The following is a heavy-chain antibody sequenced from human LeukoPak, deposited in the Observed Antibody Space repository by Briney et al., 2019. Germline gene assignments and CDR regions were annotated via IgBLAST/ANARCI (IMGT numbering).Heavy chain of an antibody. J-gene: IGHJ4*02. V-gene: IGHV5-51*01. CDR1: GYSFTSYR. CDR3: ARLIVDTAMNLDY. D-gene: IGHD5-18*01. Sequence: PGGSLRLSCKGSGYSFTSYRIGWVRQMPGKGLEWMGIIYPGDSDTRYSPSFQGQVTISADKSISTAYLQWSSLKASDTAMYYCARLIVDTAMNLDYWGQGTLVTVSS. CDR2: IYPGDSDT.